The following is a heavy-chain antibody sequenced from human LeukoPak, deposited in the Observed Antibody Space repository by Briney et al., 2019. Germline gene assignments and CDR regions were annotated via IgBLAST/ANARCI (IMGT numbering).Heavy chain of an antibody. J-gene: IGHJ3*02. D-gene: IGHD2-2*02. V-gene: IGHV4-39*01. Sequence: SETLSLTCTVSGGSISSSSYYWGWIRQPPGKGLEWIGSIYYSGSTCYNPSLKSRVTISVDTSKNQFSLKLSSVTAADTAVYYCARAPRWSYCSSTSCYSGVAFDIWGQGTMVTVSS. CDR3: ARAPRWSYCSSTSCYSGVAFDI. CDR2: IYYSGST. CDR1: GGSISSSSYY.